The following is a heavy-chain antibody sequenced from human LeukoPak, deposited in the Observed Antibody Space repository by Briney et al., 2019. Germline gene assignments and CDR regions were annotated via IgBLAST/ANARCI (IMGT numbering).Heavy chain of an antibody. CDR2: IYYSGST. Sequence: PSQTLSLTCTVSGGSFSSGDYYWSWIRHHPGKGLEWIAYIYYSGSTYYNPSLKSRVSISVDTSKNQFSLKLSSVTAADTAVYYCARGDSSSWSFKIWGQGTLVTVSS. D-gene: IGHD6-13*01. CDR1: GGSFSSGDYY. V-gene: IGHV4-30-4*01. CDR3: ARGDSSSWSFKI. J-gene: IGHJ4*02.